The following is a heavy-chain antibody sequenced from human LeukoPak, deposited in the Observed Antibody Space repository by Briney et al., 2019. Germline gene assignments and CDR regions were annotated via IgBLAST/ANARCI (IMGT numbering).Heavy chain of an antibody. J-gene: IGHJ6*02. CDR1: GFSFTSYA. V-gene: IGHV3-23*01. Sequence: GESLKISCSASGFSFTSYAMTWVRQAPERGLEWVSEIRPSGDRTFYADSVKGRFTISRDNSKSTVYLQMDSLTADDTAVYYCIRYASGSRYEGAVWGQGTTVTVSS. CDR3: IRYASGSRYEGAV. D-gene: IGHD3-10*01. CDR2: IRPSGDRT.